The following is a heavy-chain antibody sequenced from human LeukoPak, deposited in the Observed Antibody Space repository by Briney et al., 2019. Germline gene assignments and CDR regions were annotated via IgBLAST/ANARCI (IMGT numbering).Heavy chain of an antibody. Sequence: GGSLRLSCAASGFTFSDYAMNWVRQAPGKGLEWVSAISGSGSTTYYADSVKGRFTISRDNSMNTLYLQMNSLRAEDTAVYHCGKPGRLCSSSNCWGWTNWFDPWGQGILVTVSS. V-gene: IGHV3-23*01. CDR1: GFTFSDYA. J-gene: IGHJ5*02. CDR2: ISGSGSTT. D-gene: IGHD2-2*01. CDR3: GKPGRLCSSSNCWGWTNWFDP.